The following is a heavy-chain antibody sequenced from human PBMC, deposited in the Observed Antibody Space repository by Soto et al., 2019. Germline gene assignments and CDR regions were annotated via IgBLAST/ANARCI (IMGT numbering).Heavy chain of an antibody. V-gene: IGHV3-15*01. J-gene: IGHJ4*02. D-gene: IGHD2-2*01. CDR2: IKSKTDGGTT. Sequence: PGGSLRLSCAGSGFSFSNAWMSWVRRAPGKGLEWVGRIKSKTDGGTTDYAAPVKGRFSISRDDSKNTLYLQMNSLKTEDTAVYYCAGAYCITNTCNWGPGYWGRGTLVTVSS. CDR1: GFSFSNAW. CDR3: AGAYCITNTCNWGPGY.